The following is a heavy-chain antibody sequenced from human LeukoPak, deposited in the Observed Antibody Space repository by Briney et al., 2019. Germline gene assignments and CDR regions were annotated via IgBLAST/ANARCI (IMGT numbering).Heavy chain of an antibody. V-gene: IGHV2-5*02. CDR1: GFSLSTSGVG. J-gene: IGHJ4*02. CDR3: AHEGYCSSTSCPESATGLFDY. CDR2: IYWDDDK. Sequence: SGPTLVNPTQTLTLTCTFSGFSLSTSGVGVGWIRQPPGKALEWLALIYWDDDKRYSPSLKGRLTITKDTFKNQVVLTMTNMDPVDTATYYCAHEGYCSSTSCPESATGLFDYWGQGTLVTVSS. D-gene: IGHD2-2*01.